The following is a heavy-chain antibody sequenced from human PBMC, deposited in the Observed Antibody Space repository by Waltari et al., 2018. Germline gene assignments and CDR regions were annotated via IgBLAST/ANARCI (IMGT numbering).Heavy chain of an antibody. Sequence: KASGYTFTSYDLNWVRQATGQGLEWMGWMNPNSGNTGYAQKFQGRVTMTRNTSISTAYMELSSLRSEDTAVYYCARGTGYSSSWLIDYWGQGTLVTVSS. CDR3: ARGTGYSSSWLIDY. D-gene: IGHD6-13*01. CDR2: MNPNSGNT. J-gene: IGHJ4*02. CDR1: GYTFTSYD. V-gene: IGHV1-8*01.